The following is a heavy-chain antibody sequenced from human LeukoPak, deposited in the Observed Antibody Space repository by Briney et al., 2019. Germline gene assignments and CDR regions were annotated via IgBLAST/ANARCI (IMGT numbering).Heavy chain of an antibody. V-gene: IGHV3-74*01. Sequence: GGSLRLSCAASGFTFSSYWMHWVRQVPGKGLVWVSRIKGEGTSTSYADSVKGRFTISRDNAKNTLYLQMNSLRAEDTAVYYCASGTASYYWGQGTLVTVSS. CDR1: GFTFSSYW. CDR3: ASGTASYY. CDR2: IKGEGTST. J-gene: IGHJ4*02.